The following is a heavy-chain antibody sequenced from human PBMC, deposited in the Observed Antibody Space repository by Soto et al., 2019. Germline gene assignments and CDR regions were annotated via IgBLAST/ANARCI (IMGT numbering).Heavy chain of an antibody. CDR3: AKDCKAARPRYYYYYGMDV. J-gene: IGHJ6*02. Sequence: GGSLRLSCAASGFTFSIYAMSWVRQAPGKGLEWVSAISGSGGSTYYADSVKGRFTISRDNSKNTLYLQMNSLRAEDTAVYYCAKDCKAARPRYYYYYGMDVWGQGTTVTVSS. V-gene: IGHV3-23*01. CDR1: GFTFSIYA. D-gene: IGHD6-6*01. CDR2: ISGSGGST.